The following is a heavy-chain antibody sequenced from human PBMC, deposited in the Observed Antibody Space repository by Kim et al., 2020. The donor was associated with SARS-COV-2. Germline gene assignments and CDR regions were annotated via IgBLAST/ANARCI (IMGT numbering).Heavy chain of an antibody. CDR3: ARGGYSSSWSIGEAFDV. J-gene: IGHJ3*01. CDR1: GFTFSDFA. Sequence: GGSLRLSCAASGFTFSDFAFHWVRQAPGKGLEWVAVISDDANNKYDAESVKGRFTISRENSKNTLYLQMNSLRAEDTAVYYCARGGYSSSWSIGEAFDVWGQETMVTVSS. V-gene: IGHV3-30*04. D-gene: IGHD6-13*01. CDR2: ISDDANNK.